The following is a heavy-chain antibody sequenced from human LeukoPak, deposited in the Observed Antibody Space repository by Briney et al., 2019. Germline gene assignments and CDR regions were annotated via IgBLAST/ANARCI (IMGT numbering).Heavy chain of an antibody. D-gene: IGHD4-23*01. Sequence: SETLSLTCAVYGGSFSGYYWSWIRQPPGKGLEWIGEINHSGSTNYNPSLKSRVTISVDTSKNQFSLKLSSVTAADTAVYYCVLQTDYGGNEYWGQGTLVTVSS. J-gene: IGHJ4*02. CDR3: VLQTDYGGNEY. CDR2: INHSGST. V-gene: IGHV4-34*01. CDR1: GGSFSGYY.